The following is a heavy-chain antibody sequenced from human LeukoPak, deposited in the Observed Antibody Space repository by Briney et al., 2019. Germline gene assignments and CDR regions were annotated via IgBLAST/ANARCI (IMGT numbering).Heavy chain of an antibody. V-gene: IGHV1-69*01. CDR3: ARGEYDYVWGSYYDGYYFDY. J-gene: IGHJ4*02. CDR1: GGTFSSYA. Sequence: SVKVSCKASGGTFSSYAISWVRQAPGQGLEWMGGIIPIFGTANYAQKFQGRVAITADESTSTAYMELSSLRSEDTAVYYCARGEYDYVWGSYYDGYYFDYWGQGTLVTVSS. CDR2: IIPIFGTA. D-gene: IGHD3-16*01.